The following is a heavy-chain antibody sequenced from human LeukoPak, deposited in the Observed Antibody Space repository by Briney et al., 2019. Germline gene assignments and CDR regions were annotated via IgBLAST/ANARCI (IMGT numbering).Heavy chain of an antibody. CDR3: ARLITMVRGAMDV. CDR1: GGTFSSYA. CDR2: IIPIFGTA. D-gene: IGHD3-10*01. Sequence: SVKVSCKASGGTFSSYALSWVRQAPGQGLEWMGGIIPIFGTANYAQKFQGRVTITTDESTSTAYMELSSLRSEDTAVYYCARLITMVRGAMDVWGKGTTVTVSS. J-gene: IGHJ6*03. V-gene: IGHV1-69*05.